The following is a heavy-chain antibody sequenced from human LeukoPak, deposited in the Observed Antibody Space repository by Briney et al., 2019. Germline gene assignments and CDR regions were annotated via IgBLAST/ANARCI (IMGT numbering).Heavy chain of an antibody. CDR1: GYTFTGYY. D-gene: IGHD4-23*01. Sequence: ASVRVSCKASGYTFTGYYMHWVRQAPGQGLEWMGWINPNSGGTNYAQKFQGRVTMTRDTSISTAYMELSRLRSDDTAVYYCARVPSRTGNYGGLDYWGQGTLVTVSS. V-gene: IGHV1-2*02. CDR3: ARVPSRTGNYGGLDY. CDR2: INPNSGGT. J-gene: IGHJ4*02.